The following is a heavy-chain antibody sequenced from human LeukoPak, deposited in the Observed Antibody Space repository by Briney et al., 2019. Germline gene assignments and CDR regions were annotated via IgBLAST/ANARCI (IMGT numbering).Heavy chain of an antibody. V-gene: IGHV5-51*01. D-gene: IGHD3-22*01. CDR1: GYIFTSYW. CDR2: IYPGNSDT. CDR3: ARHYYYDSSGYYYRGYEFDY. J-gene: IGHJ4*02. Sequence: GESLKISCKGSGYIFTSYWIGWVRQMPGKGLEWMGIIYPGNSDTRYSPSFQGQVTISADKSISTAYLQWSSLKASDTAMYYCARHYYYDSSGYYYRGYEFDYWGQGTLVTVSS.